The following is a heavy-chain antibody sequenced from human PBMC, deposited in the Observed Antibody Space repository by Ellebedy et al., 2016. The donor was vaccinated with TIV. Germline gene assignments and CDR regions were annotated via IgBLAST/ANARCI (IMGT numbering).Heavy chain of an antibody. CDR2: ISGSGRST. Sequence: GESLKISCAASGFTFSSYTMIWVRQAPHKGLEWGSGISGSGRSTYYADSVKGRFAISRDSSTNTLDLQMNRLTVEDTALYYCAKVVRGTYSSSFYYYGVDVWGQGTMVTVSS. CDR3: AKVVRGTYSSSFYYYGVDV. CDR1: GFTFSSYT. V-gene: IGHV3-23*01. D-gene: IGHD6-13*01. J-gene: IGHJ6*02.